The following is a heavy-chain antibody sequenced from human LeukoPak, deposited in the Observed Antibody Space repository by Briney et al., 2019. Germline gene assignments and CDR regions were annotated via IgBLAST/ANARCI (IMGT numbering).Heavy chain of an antibody. V-gene: IGHV1-8*01. CDR1: GYTFTSYD. Sequence: ASVKVSCKASGYTFTSYDINWVRQATGQGLEWMGWMNPNSGNTGYAQKFQGRVTMTRNTSISTAYMELSSLRSEDTAVYYCAGAGYSYGYYYYMDVWGKGTTVTVSS. D-gene: IGHD5-18*01. CDR3: AGAGYSYGYYYYMDV. CDR2: MNPNSGNT. J-gene: IGHJ6*03.